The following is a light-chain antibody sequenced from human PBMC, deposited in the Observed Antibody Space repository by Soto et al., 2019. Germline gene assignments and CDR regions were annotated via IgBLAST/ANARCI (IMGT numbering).Light chain of an antibody. CDR1: QSVSSSY. Sequence: EIGLTQSPGTLSLSTGERATLSCRASQSVSSSYLAWYQQKPGQAPRLLIYGASSRATGIPDRLSGSGSGTDFTLTISRLEPEDFAVYYCQQYGSSPEWTFGQGTKVDIK. CDR2: GAS. J-gene: IGKJ1*01. CDR3: QQYGSSPEWT. V-gene: IGKV3-20*01.